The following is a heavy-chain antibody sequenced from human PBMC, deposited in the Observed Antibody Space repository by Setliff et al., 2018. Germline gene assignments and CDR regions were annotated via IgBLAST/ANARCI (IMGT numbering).Heavy chain of an antibody. J-gene: IGHJ6*03. Sequence: ASETLSLTCTVTGGSINTYYWSWIRQSPGKGLEWIGYIDTSGSTDYNPSLKSRVTISVDTSKNQLSLKLSSVTAADTAVYYCAKVPITKVYFYMDVWGKGTTVTVSS. CDR1: GGSINTYY. D-gene: IGHD3-10*01. CDR2: IDTSGST. CDR3: AKVPITKVYFYMDV. V-gene: IGHV4-4*08.